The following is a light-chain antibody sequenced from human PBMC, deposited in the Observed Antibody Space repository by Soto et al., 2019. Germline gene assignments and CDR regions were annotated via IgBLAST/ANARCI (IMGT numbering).Light chain of an antibody. CDR1: QSISSY. V-gene: IGKV1-39*01. J-gene: IGKJ1*01. CDR2: AAS. CDR3: QQSFSTPRT. Sequence: IHMSQSPSSLSASVGDTVNITCRASQSISSYLNWYQQKPGKAPNLLIYAASSLQSGVPSRFSGSRFGTDFTLTISSLQPEDFATYYCQQSFSTPRTFGQGTKV.